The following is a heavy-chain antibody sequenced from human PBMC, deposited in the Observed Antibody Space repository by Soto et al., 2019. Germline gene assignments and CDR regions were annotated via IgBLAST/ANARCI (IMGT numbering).Heavy chain of an antibody. CDR1: GFTFSNNW. V-gene: IGHV3-7*01. J-gene: IGHJ4*02. CDR3: ATRPPGSSWSGFDY. D-gene: IGHD6-13*01. CDR2: IKQDGSDK. Sequence: GESLKISCVASGFTFSNNWMSWVRQAPGKGLEWVASIKQDGSDKYYVDSVKGRFTISRDNAKNSLYLQMNSLRAEDTAIYYCATRPPGSSWSGFDYWGQGTLVTVSS.